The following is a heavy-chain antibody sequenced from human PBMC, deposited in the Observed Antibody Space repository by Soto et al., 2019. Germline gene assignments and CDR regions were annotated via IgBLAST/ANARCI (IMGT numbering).Heavy chain of an antibody. CDR2: IYYGGST. V-gene: IGHV4-30-2*01. CDR3: ARVRREYDNSGPVDY. Sequence: SETLSLTCAVSGGSISSGDYSWNWIRQPPGKGLEWIGYIYYGGSTYYNPSLQSRVTMSVDRSRNQFSLKLNSATAADTAVYYCARVRREYDNSGPVDYWGQGTLVTVS. D-gene: IGHD3-22*01. CDR1: GGSISSGDYS. J-gene: IGHJ4*02.